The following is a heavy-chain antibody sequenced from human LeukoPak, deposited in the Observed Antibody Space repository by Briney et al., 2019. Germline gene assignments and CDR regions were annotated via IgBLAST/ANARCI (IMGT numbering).Heavy chain of an antibody. V-gene: IGHV5-51*01. D-gene: IGHD5-12*01. CDR2: IYPDDSDT. CDR1: GYSFTSYW. CDR3: ARKSYTGYDSPDYFHN. J-gene: IGHJ4*02. Sequence: GESLKISCKGSGYSFTSYWIGWVRQMPGKGLEWMGIIYPDDSDTRYSPSFQGQVTISADRSIRTAYLQWSSLKPSDTAMYYCARKSYTGYDSPDYFHNWGQGTLVTVSS.